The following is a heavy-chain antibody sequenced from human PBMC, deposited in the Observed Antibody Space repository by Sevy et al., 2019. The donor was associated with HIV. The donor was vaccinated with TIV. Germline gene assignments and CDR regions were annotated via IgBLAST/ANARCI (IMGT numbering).Heavy chain of an antibody. V-gene: IGHV4-59*13. CDR1: GGSISSYY. D-gene: IGHD6-13*01. CDR2: MYYSGST. CDR3: ARGHRATAGRALDY. Sequence: SGTLSLTCTVSGGSISSYYWSWIRQSPGKGLEWIGHMYYSGSTNYNPSLKSRVTISVDTSKNQSSLKLSSVTAADTAMYYCARGHRATAGRALDYWGQGTLVTVSS. J-gene: IGHJ4*02.